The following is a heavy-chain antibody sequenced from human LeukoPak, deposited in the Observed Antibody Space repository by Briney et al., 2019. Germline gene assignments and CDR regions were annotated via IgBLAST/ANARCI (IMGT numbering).Heavy chain of an antibody. CDR1: GFNFRGYG. J-gene: IGHJ6*04. Sequence: GGSLRLSCAASGFNFRGYGMHWVRQVPGKGLEWVAVIWYDGSKKYYADSVKGRFTISRDNAKNSLYLQMNSLRAEDTAVYYCARDDCSSTSCYWNYYYGMDVWGKGTTVTVSS. V-gene: IGHV3-33*01. D-gene: IGHD2-2*01. CDR2: IWYDGSKK. CDR3: ARDDCSSTSCYWNYYYGMDV.